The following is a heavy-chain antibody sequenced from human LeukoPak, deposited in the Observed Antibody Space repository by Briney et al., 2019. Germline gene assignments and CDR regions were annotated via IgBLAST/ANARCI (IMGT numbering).Heavy chain of an antibody. V-gene: IGHV3-64*01. CDR2: ISNNGGST. Sequence: RPGGSLRLSCAASGFSFSSYAMTWVRQAPGKGLEYVSAISNNGGSTYYAISVKGRFTISRDNSKSTVYLQMGSLRAEDMAVYYCARDLAIRFYGMDVWGQGTTVTVSS. CDR1: GFSFSSYA. CDR3: ARDLAIRFYGMDV. J-gene: IGHJ6*02.